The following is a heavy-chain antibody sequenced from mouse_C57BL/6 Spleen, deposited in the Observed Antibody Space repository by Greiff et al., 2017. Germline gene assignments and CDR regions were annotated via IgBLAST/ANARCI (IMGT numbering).Heavy chain of an antibody. CDR1: GYTFTSYW. D-gene: IGHD2-4*01. CDR2: IYPSDSET. J-gene: IGHJ3*01. V-gene: IGHV1-61*01. CDR3: SRGGYDYPWFAY. Sequence: QFQLQQPGAELVRPGSSVKLSCKASGYTFTSYWMDWVKQRPGKGLEWIGNIYPSDSETHYNQKLKDKATVTVDKSSSTAYMQLSSLTSEDSAVYYCSRGGYDYPWFAYWGQGTLVTVSA.